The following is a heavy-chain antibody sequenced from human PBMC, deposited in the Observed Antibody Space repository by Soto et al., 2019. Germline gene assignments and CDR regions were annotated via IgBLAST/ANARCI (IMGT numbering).Heavy chain of an antibody. CDR2: ISGSGYTI. CDR1: GFSFGSYE. V-gene: IGHV3-48*03. Sequence: LRLSCAASGFSFGSYEMNWVRQAPGKGLEWVSYISGSGYTIYYADSVKGRFTISRDNAKNSLYLQMNSLRAEDTAVYYCASGPRGKGGNWLDPWGQGTLVTVSS. D-gene: IGHD3-16*01. CDR3: ASGPRGKGGNWLDP. J-gene: IGHJ5*02.